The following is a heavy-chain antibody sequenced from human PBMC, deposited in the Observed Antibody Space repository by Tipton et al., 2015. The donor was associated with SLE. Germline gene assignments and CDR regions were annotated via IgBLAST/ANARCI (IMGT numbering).Heavy chain of an antibody. CDR2: INHSGST. Sequence: TLSLPCAVYGGSFSGYYWSWIRQPPGKGLEWIGEINHSGSTNYNPSLKSRVTISVDTSKNQFSLKLSSVTAADTAVYYCARRYMVRVDAFDIWGQGTMVTVSS. J-gene: IGHJ3*02. CDR1: GGSFSGYY. CDR3: ARRYMVRVDAFDI. D-gene: IGHD3-10*01. V-gene: IGHV4-34*01.